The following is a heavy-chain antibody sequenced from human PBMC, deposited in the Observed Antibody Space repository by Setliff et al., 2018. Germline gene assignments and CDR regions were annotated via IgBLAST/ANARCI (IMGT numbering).Heavy chain of an antibody. Sequence: SETLSLTCTVSGGSVGNSFYYWNWIRQPAGKGLEWIGRIYTTWSTNYNPSLRSRVSISIDTSRDQFSLKLISMIAADTAVYYCARGRNIAARLLDSWGQGTLVTVSS. CDR1: GGSVGNSFYY. CDR3: ARGRNIAARLLDS. D-gene: IGHD6-6*01. V-gene: IGHV4-61*02. CDR2: IYTTWST. J-gene: IGHJ4*02.